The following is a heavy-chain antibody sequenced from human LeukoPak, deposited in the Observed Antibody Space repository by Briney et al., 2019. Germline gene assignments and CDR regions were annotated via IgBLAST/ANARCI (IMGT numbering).Heavy chain of an antibody. CDR3: ARAGRRDGYESYFDY. CDR2: IYYSGST. J-gene: IGHJ4*02. CDR1: GDSIKSYY. V-gene: IGHV4-59*01. Sequence: SETLSLTCNVSGDSIKSYYWSWIRQPPGKRLEWIGYIYYSGSTNYNPSLNSRVSISIDTSKNQFSLRLSSVTAADTAVYYCARAGRRDGYESYFDYWGQGTLVTVSS. D-gene: IGHD5-24*01.